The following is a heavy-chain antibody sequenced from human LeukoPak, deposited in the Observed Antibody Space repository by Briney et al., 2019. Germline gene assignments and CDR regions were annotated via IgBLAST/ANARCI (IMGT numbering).Heavy chain of an antibody. CDR2: ISSSSYI. J-gene: IGHJ4*02. D-gene: IGHD2-15*01. Sequence: GGSLRLSCAASGFTFSSYSMNWVRQAPGKGLEWVSSISSSSYIYYADSVKGRFTISRDNAKNSLYLQMNSLRAEDTAVYYCARASPDIVVVVAAGPLDYWGQGTLVTVSS. CDR1: GFTFSSYS. V-gene: IGHV3-21*01. CDR3: ARASPDIVVVVAAGPLDY.